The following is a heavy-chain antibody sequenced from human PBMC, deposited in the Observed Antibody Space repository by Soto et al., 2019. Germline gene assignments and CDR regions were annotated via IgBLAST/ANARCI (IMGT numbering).Heavy chain of an antibody. Sequence: QVQLEQWGAGLLKPSETLSLTCAVYGGSFSAYYWSWIRQPPGKGLVWIGEINHSGSTNYNPSLKSRVTISVDTSKSQFSIKLSSVTAADTAVYYCARTSRFDYWGQGTLVTVSS. D-gene: IGHD6-6*01. J-gene: IGHJ4*02. CDR1: GGSFSAYY. CDR2: INHSGST. V-gene: IGHV4-34*01. CDR3: ARTSRFDY.